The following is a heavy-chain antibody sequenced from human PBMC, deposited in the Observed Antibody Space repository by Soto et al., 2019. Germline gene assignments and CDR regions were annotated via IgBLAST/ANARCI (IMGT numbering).Heavy chain of an antibody. Sequence: GSLRLSCAAAGFTLSCALMTVARQATEKGLEWVGRIKSKTDGGTTDYAAPVKGRFTISRDDSKNTLYLQMNSLKTEDTAVYYCTTDFGDSGSDYWGQGTRVTVSS. CDR1: GFTLSCAL. D-gene: IGHD5-12*01. J-gene: IGHJ4*02. CDR2: IKSKTDGGTT. CDR3: TTDFGDSGSDY. V-gene: IGHV3-15*07.